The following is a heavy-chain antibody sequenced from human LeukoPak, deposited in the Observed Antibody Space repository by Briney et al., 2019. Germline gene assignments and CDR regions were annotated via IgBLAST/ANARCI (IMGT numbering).Heavy chain of an antibody. CDR2: ISAYNGNT. CDR3: ARGPPRAGYYYYGMDV. Sequence: ASVKVSCKASGYTFTSYGISWVRQAPGQGLEWMGWISAYNGNTNYAQKLQGRVTMTTDTSTSTAYMELRSLRSDDTAVYYCARGPPRAGYYYYGMDVWGQGTTVTVSS. J-gene: IGHJ6*02. D-gene: IGHD6-25*01. CDR1: GYTFTSYG. V-gene: IGHV1-18*01.